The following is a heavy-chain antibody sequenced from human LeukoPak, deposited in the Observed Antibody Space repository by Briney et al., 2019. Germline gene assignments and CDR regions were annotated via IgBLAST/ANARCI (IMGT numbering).Heavy chain of an antibody. J-gene: IGHJ4*02. CDR2: IGYTGTDT. V-gene: IGHV3-30*02. D-gene: IGHD2-8*02. CDR1: GFTFSSFG. CDR3: ARDLTERKYYIAY. Sequence: PGGSLRLSCAASGFTFSSFGMHWVRQAPGEGLEWVAYIGYTGTDTYYADSVKGRFTISRDNSKNLVHLQVNSLRAADTALYSCARDLTERKYYIAYWGQGTLVTVSS.